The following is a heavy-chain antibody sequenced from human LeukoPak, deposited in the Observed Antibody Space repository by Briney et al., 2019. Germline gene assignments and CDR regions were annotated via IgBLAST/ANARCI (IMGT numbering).Heavy chain of an antibody. Sequence: PGRSLRLSCAASGFTFSSYAMHWVRQAPGKGLEWVAVISYDGSNKYYADSVKGRFTISRDNSKNTLYLQMNSLRAEDTAVYYCARESGLAGDGNLNFDYWGQGTLVTVSS. D-gene: IGHD1-7*01. V-gene: IGHV3-30-3*01. CDR3: ARESGLAGDGNLNFDY. J-gene: IGHJ4*02. CDR2: ISYDGSNK. CDR1: GFTFSSYA.